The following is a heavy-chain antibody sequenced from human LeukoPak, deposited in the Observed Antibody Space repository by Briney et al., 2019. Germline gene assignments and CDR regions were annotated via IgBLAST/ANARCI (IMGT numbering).Heavy chain of an antibody. V-gene: IGHV3-15*01. Sequence: GGSLRLSCAASGFTFSNAWMSWVRQAPGKGLEWVGRIKSKTDGGTTDYAAPVKGRFTISRDDSKNTLYLQMNSLKTEDTAVYYCTTREYYYDSSGYLLKPHWGQGTLVTVSS. CDR3: TTREYYYDSSGYLLKPH. CDR2: IKSKTDGGTT. CDR1: GFTFSNAW. J-gene: IGHJ4*02. D-gene: IGHD3-22*01.